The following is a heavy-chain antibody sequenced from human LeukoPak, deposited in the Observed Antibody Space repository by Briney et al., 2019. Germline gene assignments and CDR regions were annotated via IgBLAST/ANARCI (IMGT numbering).Heavy chain of an antibody. D-gene: IGHD1-26*01. J-gene: IGHJ4*02. CDR3: ARDLVVGATSYFDY. Sequence: GASVKVSCKASGYTFTSYGISWVRKAPGQGLEWMGWISAYNGNTNYAQKLQGRVTMTTDTSKITAHMGLRSLRYADTAVYYCARDLVVGATSYFDYWGQGTLVTVSS. CDR2: ISAYNGNT. CDR1: GYTFTSYG. V-gene: IGHV1-18*01.